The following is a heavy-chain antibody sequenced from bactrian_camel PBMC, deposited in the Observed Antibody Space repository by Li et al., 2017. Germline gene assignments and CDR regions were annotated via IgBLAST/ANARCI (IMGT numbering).Heavy chain of an antibody. D-gene: IGHD2*01. J-gene: IGHJ4*01. CDR1: GFTFSNYG. V-gene: IGHV3S40*01. Sequence: VQLVESGGGLVQPGGSLRLSCAASGFTFSNYGMSWVRQTPGKGLEWVSSINSPGASTWYADSVKGRFTISRDNAKNTLYLRMSSLNAEDTALYYCAADLGTKRPWTWYRAHEYHYWGQGTQVTVS. CDR2: INSPGAST. CDR3: AADLGTKRPWTWYRAHEYHY.